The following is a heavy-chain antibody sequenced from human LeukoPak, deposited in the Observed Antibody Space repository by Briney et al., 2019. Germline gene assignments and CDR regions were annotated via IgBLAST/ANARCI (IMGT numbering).Heavy chain of an antibody. D-gene: IGHD1-26*01. V-gene: IGHV4-39*01. CDR3: ARRLGIETYFDY. CDR2: IYYTGTT. J-gene: IGHJ4*02. CDR1: GGSITGDNWY. Sequence: SETLSLICTVSGGSITGDNWYWDWVRQPPGKVLEWIGTIYYTGTTYYNPSLKSRVTISVDTSKNEFSLQLSSVTAADTAVYYCARRLGIETYFDYWGQGTLVTVSS.